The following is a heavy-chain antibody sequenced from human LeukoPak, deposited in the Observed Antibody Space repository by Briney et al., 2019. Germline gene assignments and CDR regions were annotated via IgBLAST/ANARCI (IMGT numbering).Heavy chain of an antibody. D-gene: IGHD3-22*01. CDR3: ARDVAYYYDSSGYYHNFDY. CDR2: ISSSSSTI. J-gene: IGHJ4*02. CDR1: GFTFSTYW. V-gene: IGHV3-48*01. Sequence: GGSLRLSCAASGFTFSTYWMHWVRQAPGKGLEWVSYISSSSSTIYYADSVRGRFTISRDNAKNSLYLQMNSLRAEDTAVYYCARDVAYYYDSSGYYHNFDYWGQGTLVTVSS.